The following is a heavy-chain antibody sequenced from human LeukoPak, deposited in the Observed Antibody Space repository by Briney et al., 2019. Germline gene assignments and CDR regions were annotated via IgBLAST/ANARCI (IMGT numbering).Heavy chain of an antibody. CDR3: ASNLLAGFDAYAV. J-gene: IGHJ3*01. CDR2: TYYRSKWSY. Sequence: SQTLSLTCAISGDSVSSNTAAWNWIRQSPSRGLEWLGRTYYRSKWSYDYAPSVKSRISINADTSKNQFSLQLNSVTPEDTAVYYCASNLLAGFDAYAVWGQGTVVTVSS. D-gene: IGHD1-20*01. V-gene: IGHV6-1*01. CDR1: GDSVSSNTAA.